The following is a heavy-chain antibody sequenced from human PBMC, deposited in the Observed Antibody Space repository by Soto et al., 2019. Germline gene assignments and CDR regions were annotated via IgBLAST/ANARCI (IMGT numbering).Heavy chain of an antibody. D-gene: IGHD6-13*01. J-gene: IGHJ4*02. CDR1: GGSFSGYY. Sequence: QVQLQQWGAGLLKPSETLSLTCAVYGGSFSGYYWSWIRQPPGKGLEWIGEINHSGSTNYNPSLKSRVTISVDTSKKPFSLKLSSVTAADTAVYYCARWGPGSSPCYFDYWGQGTLVTVSS. CDR2: INHSGST. CDR3: ARWGPGSSPCYFDY. V-gene: IGHV4-34*01.